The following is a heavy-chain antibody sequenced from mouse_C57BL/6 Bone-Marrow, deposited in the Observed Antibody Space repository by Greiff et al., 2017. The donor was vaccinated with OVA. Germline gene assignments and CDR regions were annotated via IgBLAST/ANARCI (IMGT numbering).Heavy chain of an antibody. CDR2: ISSGGSYT. J-gene: IGHJ3*01. CDR1: GFTFTSYG. D-gene: IGHD1-1*02. Sequence: EVQLVESGGDLVKPGGSLKLSCAASGFTFTSYGMSWVRQTPDKRLEWVATISSGGSYTYYPDSVKGRFTISRDKAKNTLYLQMSSLKSEDTAMYYCARLGSVWFGFAYWGQGTMVTVSA. CDR3: ARLGSVWFGFAY. V-gene: IGHV5-6*01.